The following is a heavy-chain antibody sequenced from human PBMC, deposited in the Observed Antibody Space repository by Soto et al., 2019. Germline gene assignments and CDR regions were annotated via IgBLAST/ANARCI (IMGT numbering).Heavy chain of an antibody. J-gene: IGHJ4*02. D-gene: IGHD4-17*01. CDR3: AKDHIPTYGDYDLYYFDY. V-gene: IGHV3-23*01. Sequence: GGSLRLSCAASGFTFSSYAMSWVRQAPGKGLEWVSAISGSGGSTYYADSVKGRFTISRDNSKNTLYLQMNSLRAEDTAVYYCAKDHIPTYGDYDLYYFDYWGQGTLVTVSS. CDR2: ISGSGGST. CDR1: GFTFSSYA.